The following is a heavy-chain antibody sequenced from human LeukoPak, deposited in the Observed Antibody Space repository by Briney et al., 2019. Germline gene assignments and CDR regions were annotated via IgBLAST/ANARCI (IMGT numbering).Heavy chain of an antibody. CDR3: AISGSGYLDY. CDR1: GFTFSSYS. V-gene: IGHV3-21*01. D-gene: IGHD3-10*01. CDR2: ISSSSSYI. Sequence: PGGSLRLSCAASGFTFSSYSMNWVHQAPGKGLEWVSSISSSSSYIYYADSVKGRFTISRDNAKNSLHLQMNSLRAEDTAVYYCAISGSGYLDYWGQGTLVTVSS. J-gene: IGHJ4*02.